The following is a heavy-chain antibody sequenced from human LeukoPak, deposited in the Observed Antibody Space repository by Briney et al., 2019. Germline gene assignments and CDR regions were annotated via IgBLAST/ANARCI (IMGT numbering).Heavy chain of an antibody. CDR3: ARSKYNWNSSRWYFDY. CDR1: GGSLSNYN. D-gene: IGHD1-7*01. J-gene: IGHJ4*02. V-gene: IGHV4-59*12. CDR2: MYHSGST. Sequence: SETLSLTCTVSGGSLSNYNWSWIRQPPGKGLEWIGYMYHSGSTTYNPSLKSRVTISVDTPKNQFSLKLSSLTAADTAVYYCARSKYNWNSSRWYFDYWAREPWSPSPQ.